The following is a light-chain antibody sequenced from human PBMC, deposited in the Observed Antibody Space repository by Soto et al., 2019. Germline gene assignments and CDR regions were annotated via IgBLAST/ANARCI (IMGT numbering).Light chain of an antibody. CDR1: SSDVGGYDY. CDR3: SSYTTSSSVV. CDR2: DVT. Sequence: QSALTQPASVSGSPGQSITMSCTGTSSDVGGYDYVSWYQQHPDKAPKLMIYDVTHRPSGVSNRFSGSKSGNTASLTISGLQAEDEADYYCSSYTTSSSVVFGGGTQLTV. J-gene: IGLJ7*01. V-gene: IGLV2-14*03.